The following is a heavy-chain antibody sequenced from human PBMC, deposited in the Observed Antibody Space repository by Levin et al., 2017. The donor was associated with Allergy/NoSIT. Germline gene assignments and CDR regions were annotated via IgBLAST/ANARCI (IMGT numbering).Heavy chain of an antibody. D-gene: IGHD4-17*01. CDR1: GFDFNEYP. J-gene: IGHJ3*01. CDR2: ISHDGRKT. Sequence: LPGGSLRLSCVASGFDFNEYPMHWVRRAQGKGLEWVAGISHDGRKTFYSETVRGGFTLSRDNSRKTLYLHMSSLAVEDTAIYFCAKEMTTWRNDAFDVWGQGTVVTISS. V-gene: IGHV3-30*18. CDR3: AKEMTTWRNDAFDV.